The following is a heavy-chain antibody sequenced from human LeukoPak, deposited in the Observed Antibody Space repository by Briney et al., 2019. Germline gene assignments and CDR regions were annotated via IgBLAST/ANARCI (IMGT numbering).Heavy chain of an antibody. CDR2: IFYSGIT. J-gene: IGHJ3*02. V-gene: IGHV4-39*07. D-gene: IGHD2-2*01. CDR3: AKSGPAAGRPDAFDI. CDR1: GGSVTTSSFY. Sequence: SETLSLTCTLSGGSVTTSSFYWAWIRQPPGKGLECIGSIFYSGITYYHSSLKSRVTISVDTSKNQFSLKMNSVTAADTAVYFCAKSGPAAGRPDAFDIWGQGTMVTVSS.